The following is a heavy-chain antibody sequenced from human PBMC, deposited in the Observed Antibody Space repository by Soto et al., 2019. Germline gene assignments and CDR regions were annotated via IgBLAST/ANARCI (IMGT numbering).Heavy chain of an antibody. CDR1: GFTFTSSA. J-gene: IGHJ6*02. CDR2: IVVGSGKT. Sequence: SVKVSCKASGFTFTSSAMQWVRQARGQRLEWIGWIVVGSGKTNYAQKFQGRVTMTEDTSTDTAYMELSSLRSEDTAVYYCAATDYGGTTLNNYYYYGMDVWGQGTTVTVSS. V-gene: IGHV1-58*02. D-gene: IGHD4-17*01. CDR3: AATDYGGTTLNNYYYYGMDV.